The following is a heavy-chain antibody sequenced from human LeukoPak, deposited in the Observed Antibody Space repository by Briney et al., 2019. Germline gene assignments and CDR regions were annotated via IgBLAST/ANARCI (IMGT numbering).Heavy chain of an antibody. CDR3: ARENYGSGSQIDY. CDR2: IYYSGST. J-gene: IGHJ4*02. CDR1: GGSISSGDYY. Sequence: PSQTLSLTCTVSGGSISSGDYYWSWIRQPPGKGLEWIGYIYYSGSTYYNPFLKSRVTISVDTSKNQFSLKLSSVTAADTAVYYCARENYGSGSQIDYWGQGTLVTVSS. D-gene: IGHD3-10*01. V-gene: IGHV4-30-4*01.